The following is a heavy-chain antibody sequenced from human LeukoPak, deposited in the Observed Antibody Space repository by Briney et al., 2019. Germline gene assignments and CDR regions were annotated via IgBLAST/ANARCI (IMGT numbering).Heavy chain of an antibody. D-gene: IGHD2/OR15-2a*01. V-gene: IGHV3-21*06. Sequence: GGSLRLSCAASGFTFSSYGMNWVRQAPGKGLEWVACVSSNVNKMYYAESVRGRFTVSRDNAGNSLSLQMDSLRAEDTAVYYCTRELLSLHQGLDSWGQGTLVTVSS. CDR1: GFTFSSYG. CDR2: VSSNVNKM. CDR3: TRELLSLHQGLDS. J-gene: IGHJ5*01.